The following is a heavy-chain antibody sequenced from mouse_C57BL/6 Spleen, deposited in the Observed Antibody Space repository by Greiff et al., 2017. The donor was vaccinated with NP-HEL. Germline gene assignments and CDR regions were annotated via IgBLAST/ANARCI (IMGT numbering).Heavy chain of an antibody. CDR2: IDPSDSYT. Sequence: QVQLQQSGAELVKPGASVKLSCKASGYTFTSYWMQWVKQRPGQGLEWIGEIDPSDSYTNYNQKFKGKATLTADTSSSTAYMQLSSLTSEDSAVYYCARRGAIYDGYSPYAMDYWGQGTSVTVSS. J-gene: IGHJ4*01. D-gene: IGHD2-3*01. CDR3: ARRGAIYDGYSPYAMDY. CDR1: GYTFTSYW. V-gene: IGHV1-50*01.